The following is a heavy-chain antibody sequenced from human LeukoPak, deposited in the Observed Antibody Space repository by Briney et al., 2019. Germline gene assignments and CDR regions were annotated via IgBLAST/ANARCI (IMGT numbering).Heavy chain of an antibody. J-gene: IGHJ6*02. CDR1: GYTFIELS. V-gene: IGHV1-24*01. CDR3: ATMIGDPYWAGYGLDV. D-gene: IGHD4-17*01. CDR2: FDPEDSET. Sequence: GASVKVSCKVSGYTFIELSIHWGRQAPGKGLEWMGGFDPEDSETIHAQKFQGRVTMTEDTSTDTAYMELISLTSEDTAVYYCATMIGDPYWAGYGLDVWGQGTTVTVSS.